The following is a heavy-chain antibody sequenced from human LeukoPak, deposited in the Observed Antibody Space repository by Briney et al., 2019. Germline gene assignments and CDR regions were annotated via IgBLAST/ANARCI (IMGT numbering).Heavy chain of an antibody. V-gene: IGHV3-74*01. Sequence: GGSLRLSCAASGFTFDDYAMHWVRQAPGKGLEWVSGINTDGSSTSYADSVKGRFTISRDNAKNTLYLQMNSLRAEDTAVYYCARVGPYYDFWSGYYKDDAFDIWGQGTMVTVSS. CDR2: INTDGSST. J-gene: IGHJ3*02. CDR3: ARVGPYYDFWSGYYKDDAFDI. D-gene: IGHD3-3*01. CDR1: GFTFDDYA.